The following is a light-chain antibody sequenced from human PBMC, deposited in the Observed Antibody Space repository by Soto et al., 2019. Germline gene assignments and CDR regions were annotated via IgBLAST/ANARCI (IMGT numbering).Light chain of an antibody. V-gene: IGKV3-15*01. J-gene: IGKJ1*01. CDR1: QSVSSS. Sequence: EIVMTQSPVTLSLSPGERATLSCRASQSVSSSLAWYQQQHGRAPSLLIYCAATRATGSPARCSSSGGGAEFTLTISSLQSEEVVVYYCYQYNNCPPWTFGQGTKVDIK. CDR2: CAA. CDR3: YQYNNCPPWT.